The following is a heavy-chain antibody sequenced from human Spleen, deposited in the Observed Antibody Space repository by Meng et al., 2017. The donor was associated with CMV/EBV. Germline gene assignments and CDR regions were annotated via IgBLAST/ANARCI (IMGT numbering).Heavy chain of an antibody. V-gene: IGHV3-48*03. CDR1: GFTFSGYE. CDR2: ITSSGGTI. J-gene: IGHJ3*02. CDR3: ARTSSTSCYLGSGWRLCDAFDI. D-gene: IGHD2-2*01. Sequence: GESLKISCAASGFTFSGYEMNWVRQAPGKGLEWVSYITSSGGTIYYADSVKGRFTISRDNAKNSLYLQMNSLRAEDTAVYYCARTSSTSCYLGSGWRLCDAFDIWGQGTMVTVSS.